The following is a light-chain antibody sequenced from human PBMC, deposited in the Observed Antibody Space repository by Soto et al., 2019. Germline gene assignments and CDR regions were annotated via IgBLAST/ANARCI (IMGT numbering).Light chain of an antibody. CDR3: SAYTSSSPYV. V-gene: IGLV2-14*01. J-gene: IGLJ1*01. CDR1: SSDVGGYNY. Sequence: SVLTQPASVSGSPGQSITISCTGTSSDVGGYNYVSWYQQHPGKAPKLMIYDVSNRPSGVSNRFSGSKSGNTASLTISELQAEDEADYYCSAYTSSSPYVFGTGTKVTVL. CDR2: DVS.